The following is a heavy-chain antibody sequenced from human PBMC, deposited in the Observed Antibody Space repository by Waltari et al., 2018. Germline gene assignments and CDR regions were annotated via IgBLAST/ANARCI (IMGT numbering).Heavy chain of an antibody. D-gene: IGHD2-2*01. CDR1: GFTFRSFW. Sequence: EVQLVESGGGLVQPGESLRLSCAASGFTFRSFWMHWVRQVSGKVLVWVSSISDDGSRIGYADSVKGRFTISRDNAKNTLYLQMNRLRGDDTAVYYCVRGFSTSPSSYWGQGALVTVSS. J-gene: IGHJ4*02. CDR2: ISDDGSRI. CDR3: VRGFSTSPSSY. V-gene: IGHV3-74*01.